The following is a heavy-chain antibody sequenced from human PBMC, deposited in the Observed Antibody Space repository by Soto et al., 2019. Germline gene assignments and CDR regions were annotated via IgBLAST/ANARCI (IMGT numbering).Heavy chain of an antibody. CDR3: ARDIDTYGYGLFNY. CDR1: GFTFSNFW. Sequence: EVPLVESGGGLVQPGGSLRLSCAASGFTFSNFWMSWVRQAPGKGLEWVANIKEDGSEKHSVDSVKGRFTISRDNAKNSVYLQMNSLRPEDTAVYYCARDIDTYGYGLFNYWGQGTLVTVSS. CDR2: IKEDGSEK. V-gene: IGHV3-7*04. J-gene: IGHJ4*02. D-gene: IGHD5-18*01.